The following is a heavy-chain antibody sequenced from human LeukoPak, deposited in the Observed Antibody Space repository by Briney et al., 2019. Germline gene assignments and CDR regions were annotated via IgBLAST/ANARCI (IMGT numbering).Heavy chain of an antibody. Sequence: AGPLRLSCAASGFTFSSYAMSWVRQAPGKGLEWVSIISSAGTTYYADSVKGRFTISRDNSKNTVYLQVNSLRDEDTAVYYCARDLEAANTYYFDYWGQGTLVTVSS. J-gene: IGHJ4*02. V-gene: IGHV3-66*01. D-gene: IGHD6-13*01. CDR3: ARDLEAANTYYFDY. CDR1: GFTFSSYA. CDR2: ISSAGTT.